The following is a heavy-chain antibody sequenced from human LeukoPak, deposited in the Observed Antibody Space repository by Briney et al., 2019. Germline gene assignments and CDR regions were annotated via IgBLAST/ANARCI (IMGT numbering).Heavy chain of an antibody. CDR2: INGDGRIT. CDR1: GFTLSSYW. CDR3: ARDSSYCSGGVCFDVFDI. D-gene: IGHD2-8*02. J-gene: IGHJ3*02. Sequence: GGSLRLSCAASGFTLSSYWMHWVRQAPGKGLVWVSRINGDGRITTYADSVKGRFTISRDTAKNTLYLQMNSLRAEDTAVYYCARDSSYCSGGVCFDVFDIWGQGTMVVVSS. V-gene: IGHV3-74*01.